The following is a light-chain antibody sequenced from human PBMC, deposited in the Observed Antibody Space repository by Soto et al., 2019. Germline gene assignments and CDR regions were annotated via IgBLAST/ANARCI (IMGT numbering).Light chain of an antibody. CDR3: MQTVQLPGT. CDR2: EVS. J-gene: IGKJ1*01. Sequence: IVMTQNPLSLSVTPGQPASISCKSSQSLLYSDGKTYLSWYLQKPGQPPQLLICEVSNRFSGVPDRFSGSGSGTDFTLRISRVEAEDVGVYYCMQTVQLPGTFGQGTKVEIK. V-gene: IGKV2D-29*01. CDR1: QSLLYSDGKTY.